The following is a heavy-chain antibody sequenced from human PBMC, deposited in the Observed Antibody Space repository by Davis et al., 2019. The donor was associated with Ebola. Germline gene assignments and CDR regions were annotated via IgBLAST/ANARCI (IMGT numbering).Heavy chain of an antibody. D-gene: IGHD6-6*01. CDR1: GFTFSNYG. Sequence: GESLKTSCAASGFTFSNYGMHWVRQAPGKGLEWVAHIWFDGLNKYYADSVKGRFTISRDNSKNTVSLQMNSLRAEDTAVYYCAKDYTSSLSTTTVWPSDVYSHYHGMDVWGQGTTVTVSS. CDR3: AKDYTSSLSTTTVWPSDVYSHYHGMDV. V-gene: IGHV3-33*06. J-gene: IGHJ6*02. CDR2: IWFDGLNK.